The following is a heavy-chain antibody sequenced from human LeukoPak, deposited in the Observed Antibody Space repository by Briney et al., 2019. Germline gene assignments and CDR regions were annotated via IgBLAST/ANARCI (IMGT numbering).Heavy chain of an antibody. V-gene: IGHV4-61*02. CDR3: ASISGYDYQGFDY. J-gene: IGHJ4*02. D-gene: IGHD5-12*01. CDR1: GGSISSGSYY. Sequence: TLSLTCTVSGGSISSGSYYWSWIRQPAGKGLEWIGRIYTSGSTNYNPSLKSRVTISVDKSKNQFSLKLSSVTAADTAVYYCASISGYDYQGFDYWGQGTLVTVSS. CDR2: IYTSGST.